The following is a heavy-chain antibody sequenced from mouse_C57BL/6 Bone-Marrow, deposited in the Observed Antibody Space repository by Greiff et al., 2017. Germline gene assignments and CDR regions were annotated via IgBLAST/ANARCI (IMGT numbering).Heavy chain of an antibody. CDR3: ASLELRAY. CDR1: GYAFSSSW. Sequence: QVQLQQSGPELVKPGASVKISCKASGYAFSSSWMNWVKQRTGKGLEWIGRIYPGDGDTNYNGKFKGKATLTSDKSSRTAYMHLSSLTSEDSAVYFCASLELRAYWGQGTLVTVSA. D-gene: IGHD1-1*01. CDR2: IYPGDGDT. J-gene: IGHJ3*01. V-gene: IGHV1-82*01.